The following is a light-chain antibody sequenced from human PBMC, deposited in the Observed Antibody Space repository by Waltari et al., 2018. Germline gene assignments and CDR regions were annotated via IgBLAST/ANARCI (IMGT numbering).Light chain of an antibody. J-gene: IGKJ1*01. CDR3: QHYVALPVT. CDR2: GAS. Sequence: EIVLTQSPGTLSLSPGDRATLSCRASQSVGRTLALYQQKPSQAPCLVIYGASIRATGIPDRFSGSGSGTDFSLTISRLEPEDFAVYYCQHYVALPVTFGQGTKVEIK. CDR1: QSVGRT. V-gene: IGKV3-20*01.